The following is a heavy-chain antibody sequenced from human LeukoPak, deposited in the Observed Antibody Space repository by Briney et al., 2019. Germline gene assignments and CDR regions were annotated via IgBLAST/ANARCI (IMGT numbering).Heavy chain of an antibody. D-gene: IGHD3-9*01. CDR3: AREPYDILTGTFDY. CDR1: GFTLSDYH. J-gene: IGHJ4*02. CDR2: ISRSGSTI. Sequence: PGGPLRPLCAASGFTLSDYHMIWLRQAPGKALEWVSYISRSGSTIYYADSVNGRFTISRDNAKNSLYLQMNSLRAEDTAVYYCAREPYDILTGTFDYCGQGTLVTVSS. V-gene: IGHV3-11*01.